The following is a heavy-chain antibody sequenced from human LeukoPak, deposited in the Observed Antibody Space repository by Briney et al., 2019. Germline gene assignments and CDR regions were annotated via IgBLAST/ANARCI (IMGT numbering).Heavy chain of an antibody. D-gene: IGHD6-19*01. V-gene: IGHV4-39*07. CDR1: GGSISSSSYY. CDR2: IYYSGST. CDR3: ASEGIAVVGTAFLIVDNWFDP. J-gene: IGHJ5*02. Sequence: SETLSLTCTVSGGSISSSSYYWGWIRQPPGKGLEWIGSIYYSGSTYYNPSLKSRVTISVDTSKNQFSLKLSSVTAADTAVYYCASEGIAVVGTAFLIVDNWFDPWGQGTLVTVSS.